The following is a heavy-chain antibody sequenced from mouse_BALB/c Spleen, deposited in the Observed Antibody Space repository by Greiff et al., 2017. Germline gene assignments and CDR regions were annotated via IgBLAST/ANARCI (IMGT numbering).Heavy chain of an antibody. D-gene: IGHD1-1*01. J-gene: IGHJ3*01. CDR2: ISSGGSYT. V-gene: IGHV5-6*02. Sequence: DVMLVESGGDLVKPGGSLKLSCAASGFTFSSYGMSWVRQTPDKRLEWVATISSGGSYTYYPDSVKGRFTISRDNAKNTLYLQMSSLKSEDTAMYYCARQGDFSAYGSSPFAYWGQGTLVTVSA. CDR3: ARQGDFSAYGSSPFAY. CDR1: GFTFSSYG.